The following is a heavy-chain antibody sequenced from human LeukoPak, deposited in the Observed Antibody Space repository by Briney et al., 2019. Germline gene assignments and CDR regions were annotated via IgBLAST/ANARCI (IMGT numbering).Heavy chain of an antibody. CDR3: ARRPYCSGGSCYSLNYFDY. CDR2: INTNTGNP. Sequence: ASVKVSCKASGYTFTSYAMHWVRQAPGQGLEWMGWINTNTGNPTYAQGFTGRFVFSLDTSVSTAYLQISSLKAEDTAVYYCARRPYCSGGSCYSLNYFDYWGQGTLVTVSS. V-gene: IGHV7-4-1*02. CDR1: GYTFTSYA. J-gene: IGHJ4*02. D-gene: IGHD2-15*01.